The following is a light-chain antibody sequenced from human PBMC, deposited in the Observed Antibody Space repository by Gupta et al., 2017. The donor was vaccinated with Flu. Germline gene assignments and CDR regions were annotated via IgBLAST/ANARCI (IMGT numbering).Light chain of an antibody. V-gene: IGKV4-1*01. CDR3: QQYYSTPPLT. J-gene: IGKJ4*01. Sequence: DIVMTQSPDSLAVSLGERDTIKCKSSQSVLYSPNNKNYLAWYQQKPGQPPKLLIYWASTRESGVPDRFSGSGSGTDFTLTISSLQAEDVAVYYCQQYYSTPPLTFGGGTKVEIK. CDR1: QSVLYSPNNKNY. CDR2: WAS.